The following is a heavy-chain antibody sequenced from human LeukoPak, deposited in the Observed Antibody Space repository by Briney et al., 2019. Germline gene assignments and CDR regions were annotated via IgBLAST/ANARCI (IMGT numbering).Heavy chain of an antibody. CDR3: AKDSAVSGSYPDASDI. CDR2: IRSDASNE. D-gene: IGHD1-26*01. J-gene: IGHJ3*02. CDR1: GVTFSSYG. Sequence: GGSLRLSCVASGVTFSSYGMHWVRQAPGKGLEWVAFIRSDASNEYYRDSVKGRFTLSRDNSKNTLYLQMNSLRVEDTALYYCAKDSAVSGSYPDASDIWGQGTMVTVSS. V-gene: IGHV3-30*02.